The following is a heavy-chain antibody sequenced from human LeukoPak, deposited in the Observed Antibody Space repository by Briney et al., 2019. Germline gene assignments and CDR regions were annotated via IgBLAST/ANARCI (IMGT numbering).Heavy chain of an antibody. CDR3: ARVPDCTNGVCYSQYYYYGMDV. J-gene: IGHJ6*02. CDR1: GGTFSSYA. Sequence: GASVKVSCKAYGGTFSSYAISWVRQAPGQGLEWMGRIIPIFGIANYAQKFQGRVTITADKSTSTAYMELSSLRSEDTAVYYCARVPDCTNGVCYSQYYYYGMDVWGQGTTVTVSS. D-gene: IGHD2-8*01. CDR2: IIPIFGIA. V-gene: IGHV1-69*04.